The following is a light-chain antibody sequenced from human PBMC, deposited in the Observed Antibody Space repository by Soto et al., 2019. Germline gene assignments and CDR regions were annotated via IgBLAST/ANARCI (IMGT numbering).Light chain of an antibody. Sequence: EIVLTQSPGTLSLSPGEGATLSCRASRNVRAGYLAWYQQKPGQAPRLLISGASDRATGIPDRFSGSGSGTDFTLTISRLEPEDVAVYYCQQYDNLVTFGGGSRVETK. CDR3: QQYDNLVT. J-gene: IGKJ4*01. CDR1: RNVRAGY. CDR2: GAS. V-gene: IGKV3-20*01.